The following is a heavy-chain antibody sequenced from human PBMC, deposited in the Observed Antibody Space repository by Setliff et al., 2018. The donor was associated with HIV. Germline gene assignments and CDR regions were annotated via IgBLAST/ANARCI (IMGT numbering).Heavy chain of an antibody. CDR2: IWYDGSYK. J-gene: IGHJ4*02. Sequence: GGSLRLSCAASGFTFSSYGMHWVRQAPGTGLEWVAVIWYDGSYKYYGDSVKGRFTISRDNSKNTLYLQMNSLRTEDTAVYYCAKPTTVVTSYYFDSWGQGTQVTVSS. V-gene: IGHV3-30*02. D-gene: IGHD4-17*01. CDR1: GFTFSSYG. CDR3: AKPTTVVTSYYFDS.